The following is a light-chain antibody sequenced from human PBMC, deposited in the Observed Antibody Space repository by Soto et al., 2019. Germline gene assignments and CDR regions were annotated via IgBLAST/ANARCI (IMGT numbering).Light chain of an antibody. J-gene: IGKJ2*01. CDR1: QGISSY. CDR3: QQYYSSPHT. V-gene: IGKV1-9*01. CDR2: AAS. Sequence: IQLTQSPSSLSASVGDRVTINCRASQGISSYLAWYQQKPGKAPKFLIYAASTLQSGVPSRFTGSGSGTDFTLTITSLQPEDVALYYCQQYYSSPHTFGQGTKLEIK.